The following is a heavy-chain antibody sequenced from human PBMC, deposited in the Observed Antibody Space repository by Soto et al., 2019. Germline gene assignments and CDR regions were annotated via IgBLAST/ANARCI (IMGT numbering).Heavy chain of an antibody. Sequence: SETLSLTCTVSGGSISSYYWSWIRQPPGKGLEWIGYIYYSGSTNYNPSLKSRVTISVDTSKNQFSLKLSSVTAADTAVYYCARVGSTSPSGYYFDYWGQGTLVTVSS. D-gene: IGHD2-2*01. CDR2: IYYSGST. CDR1: GGSISSYY. J-gene: IGHJ4*02. V-gene: IGHV4-59*01. CDR3: ARVGSTSPSGYYFDY.